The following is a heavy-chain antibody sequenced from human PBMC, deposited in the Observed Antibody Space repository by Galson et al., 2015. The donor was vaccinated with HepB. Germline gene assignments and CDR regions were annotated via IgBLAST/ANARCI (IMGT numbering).Heavy chain of an antibody. D-gene: IGHD2-8*01. Sequence: SLRLSCAASGFTFSSYAMHWVRQAPGKGLEWVAVISYDGSNKYYADSVKGRFTISRDNSKNTLYLQMNSLRAEDTAVYYCARDPQLCTNGVRRVGWFDPWGQGTLVTVSS. CDR3: ARDPQLCTNGVRRVGWFDP. V-gene: IGHV3-30-3*01. CDR2: ISYDGSNK. J-gene: IGHJ5*02. CDR1: GFTFSSYA.